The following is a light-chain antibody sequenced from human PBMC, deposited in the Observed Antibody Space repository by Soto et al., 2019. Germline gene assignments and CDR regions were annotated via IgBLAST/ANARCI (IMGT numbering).Light chain of an antibody. J-gene: IGKJ2*01. CDR3: QQRSNWSYT. V-gene: IGKV3-11*01. Sequence: EIVLTQSPATLSLSPGERATLSCRASQRVSSYLAWYQQKPGQAPRLLIYDASNRATGIPARFSGSGSVTDFTLTISSLEPEDFAVYYCQQRSNWSYTFGQGTKLEIK. CDR1: QRVSSY. CDR2: DAS.